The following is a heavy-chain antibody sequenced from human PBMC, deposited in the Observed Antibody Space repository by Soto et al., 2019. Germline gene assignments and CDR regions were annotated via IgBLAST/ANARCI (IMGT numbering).Heavy chain of an antibody. CDR2: IIPIFGPA. CDR1: GGSVSNSA. CDR3: GRGSSLTKVDY. J-gene: IGHJ4*02. V-gene: IGHV1-69*01. D-gene: IGHD6-6*01. Sequence: QVQLVQSGSEVKKPGSSVRVSCKASGGSVSNSAISWLRQAPGQGLEWMGGIIPIFGPAIYARKFQGRFTISADESTGTAYMELNNVRSDDTAVYYCGRGSSLTKVDYWGQGNLVTVAS.